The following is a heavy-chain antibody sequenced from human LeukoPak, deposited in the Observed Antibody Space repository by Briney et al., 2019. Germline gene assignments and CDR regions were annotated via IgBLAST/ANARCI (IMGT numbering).Heavy chain of an antibody. V-gene: IGHV3-23*01. Sequence: GGSLRLSCAAYGFTFSSYAMSWVRQAPGKGLEWVSAISGGGGSTYYADSVKGRFTISRDNSKNTLYLQMNSLRAEDTAVYYCAKWARDCSSTSCYMRYWGQGTLVTVSS. CDR1: GFTFSSYA. CDR3: AKWARDCSSTSCYMRY. D-gene: IGHD2-2*02. J-gene: IGHJ4*02. CDR2: ISGGGGST.